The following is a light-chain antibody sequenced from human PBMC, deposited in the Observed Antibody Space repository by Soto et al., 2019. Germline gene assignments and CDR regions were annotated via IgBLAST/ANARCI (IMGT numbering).Light chain of an antibody. J-gene: IGKJ4*01. CDR1: QSVSSSY. CDR3: QQYGSSPRALT. V-gene: IGKV3-20*01. CDR2: GAS. Sequence: EIVLTQSPGTLSLSPGERATLSCRASQSVSSSYLAWYQQKPSQAPRLLIYGASSRATGIPDRFSGSGSGTDFTLTISRLEPEDFAVYYCQQYGSSPRALTFGGGTKVEIK.